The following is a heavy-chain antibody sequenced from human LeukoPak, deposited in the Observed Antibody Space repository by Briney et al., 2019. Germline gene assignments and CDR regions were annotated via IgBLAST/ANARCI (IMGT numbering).Heavy chain of an antibody. CDR1: GYTFTSYY. V-gene: IGHV1-46*01. D-gene: IGHD4-17*01. CDR3: ARDGIMTTVTSTFDY. CDR2: INPSGGST. J-gene: IGHJ4*02. Sequence: HGASVNVSCTASGYTFTSYYMHWVRQAPGQGLEWMGIINPSGGSTSYAQKFQGRVTMTRDTSTSTVYMELSSLRSEDTAVYYCARDGIMTTVTSTFDYWGQGTLVTVSS.